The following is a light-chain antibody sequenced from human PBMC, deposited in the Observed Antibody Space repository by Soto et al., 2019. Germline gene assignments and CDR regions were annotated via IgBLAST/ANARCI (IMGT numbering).Light chain of an antibody. CDR1: SSDVGGYNY. Sequence: QSVPTQPASVSGSPGQSITISCTGTSSDVGGYNYVSWYQQHPGKAPKLMIYDVTNRPSGVSNRFSGSKSGNTASLTISGLQAEDEADYYCSSYTSSSTPLVFGGGTKVTVL. J-gene: IGLJ3*02. CDR3: SSYTSSSTPLV. V-gene: IGLV2-14*01. CDR2: DVT.